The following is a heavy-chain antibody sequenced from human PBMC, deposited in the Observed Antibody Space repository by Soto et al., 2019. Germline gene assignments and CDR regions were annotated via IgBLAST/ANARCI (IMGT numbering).Heavy chain of an antibody. D-gene: IGHD2-2*01. CDR2: ISGSTSYI. J-gene: IGHJ6*03. Sequence: EVQLVESGGGLVKPGGSLRLSCAASGFSFSDYSMNWVRQAPGKGLEWVSSISGSTSYIYYADSLKGRFTVSRDNAEKSLYLQMNSLRAEDTAVYYCARDGAFCSGTGCRDYYHYMDFWGKGTTFTVYS. V-gene: IGHV3-21*01. CDR3: ARDGAFCSGTGCRDYYHYMDF. CDR1: GFSFSDYS.